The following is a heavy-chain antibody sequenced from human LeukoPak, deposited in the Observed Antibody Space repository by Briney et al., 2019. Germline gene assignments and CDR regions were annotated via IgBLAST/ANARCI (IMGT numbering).Heavy chain of an antibody. CDR2: ITGSHGPT. J-gene: IGHJ5*02. Sequence: QAGGSLRLSCAASGFTFSSFAMTWVRQAPGKGLEWVSSITGSHGPTYNTDSVKGRLTISRDNSQNTLYLQMNSLRAEDTAVYYCTKDPNGDYVGAFDPWGQGTLVTVSS. V-gene: IGHV3-23*01. CDR3: TKDPNGDYVGAFDP. D-gene: IGHD4-17*01. CDR1: GFTFSSFA.